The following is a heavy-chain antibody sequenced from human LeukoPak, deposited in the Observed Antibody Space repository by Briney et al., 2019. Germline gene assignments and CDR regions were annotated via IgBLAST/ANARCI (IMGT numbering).Heavy chain of an antibody. CDR2: MNPNSGNT. D-gene: IGHD3/OR15-3a*01. CDR1: GYTFTSYD. Sequence: ASVKVSCKASGYTFTSYDINWVRQATGQGLEWMGWMNPNSGNTGYAQKFQGRVTMTKNTSITTAYMELSSLRSEDTAVYYCARALSWTTDSYYYMDVWGKGTTLTVSS. J-gene: IGHJ6*03. V-gene: IGHV1-8*01. CDR3: ARALSWTTDSYYYMDV.